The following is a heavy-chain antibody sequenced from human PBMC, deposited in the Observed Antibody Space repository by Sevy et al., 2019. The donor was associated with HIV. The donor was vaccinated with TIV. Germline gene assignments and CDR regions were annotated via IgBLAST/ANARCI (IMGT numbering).Heavy chain of an antibody. CDR1: GFTVSSNY. CDR2: IYSGGST. D-gene: IGHD6-19*01. V-gene: IGHV3-66*02. Sequence: GGSLRLSCAASGFTVSSNYMSWVRQAPGKGLEWVSVIYSGGSTYNADSVKGRFTISRDNSKNTLYLQMNSRRAEDTAVYYCAGGGSSGWYSGYYYYYMDVWGKGTTVTVSS. CDR3: AGGGSSGWYSGYYYYYMDV. J-gene: IGHJ6*03.